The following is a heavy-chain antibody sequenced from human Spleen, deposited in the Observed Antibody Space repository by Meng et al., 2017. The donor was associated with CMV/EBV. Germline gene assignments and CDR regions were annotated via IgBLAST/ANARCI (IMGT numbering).Heavy chain of an antibody. Sequence: FRSCSLRWVLQAPGKGLEWVSVIYSGGSRTYYADSVKGRFTISRDNSKNTLYLQMNSLRAEDTAVYYCAKDKLLLWFGESLNPDAFDIWGQGTMVTVSS. CDR2: IYSGGSRT. V-gene: IGHV3-23*03. J-gene: IGHJ3*02. D-gene: IGHD3-10*01. CDR3: AKDKLLLWFGESLNPDAFDI. CDR1: FRSCS.